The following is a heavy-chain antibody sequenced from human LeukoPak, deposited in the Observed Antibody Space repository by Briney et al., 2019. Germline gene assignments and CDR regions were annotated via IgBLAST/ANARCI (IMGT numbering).Heavy chain of an antibody. CDR2: IYPGDSDT. CDR3: ARLWLLPAYIPDYFEY. Sequence: PGESLKISCKGSGYSFTSYWIGWVRQMPGKGLEWMGIIYPGDSDTRYSPSFQGQVTISADKSISTAYLQWSSLKASDTAMYYCARLWLLPAYIPDYFEYWGQGTLVTVSS. CDR1: GYSFTSYW. J-gene: IGHJ4*02. D-gene: IGHD6-19*01. V-gene: IGHV5-51*01.